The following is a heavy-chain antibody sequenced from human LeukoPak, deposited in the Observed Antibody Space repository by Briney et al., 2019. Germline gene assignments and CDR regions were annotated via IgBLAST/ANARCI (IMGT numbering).Heavy chain of an antibody. D-gene: IGHD1-26*01. CDR1: GFTFSSYG. CDR3: AKAAKWELVYYFDY. CDR2: IQYDGSNK. V-gene: IGHV3-30*02. Sequence: GGSLRLSCAASGFTFSSYGMHWVRQAPGKGLEWVAFIQYDGSNKYYADSVKGRFTISRDNSKNTLYLQMNSLRAEDTAVYYCAKAAKWELVYYFDYWGQGTLVTVSS. J-gene: IGHJ4*02.